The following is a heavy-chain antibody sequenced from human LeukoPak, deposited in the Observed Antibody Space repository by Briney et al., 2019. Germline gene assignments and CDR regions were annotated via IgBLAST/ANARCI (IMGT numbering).Heavy chain of an antibody. V-gene: IGHV4-34*01. CDR1: GGSFSGYY. D-gene: IGHD6-25*01. J-gene: IGHJ5*02. CDR3: AAGPRGWFDP. CDR2: INHSGST. Sequence: PSETLSLTCAVYGGSFSGYYWSWIRQPPGKGLEWIGEINHSGSTNYNPSLKSRVTISVDTSKNQFSLKLSSVTAAATAVYFCAAGPRGWFDPWGEGTLVTASP.